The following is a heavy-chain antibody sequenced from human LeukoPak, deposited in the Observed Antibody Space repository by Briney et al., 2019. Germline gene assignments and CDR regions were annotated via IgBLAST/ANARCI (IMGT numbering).Heavy chain of an antibody. CDR1: GFTVSSNY. CDR3: ARGTRTTVTRPFDP. J-gene: IGHJ5*02. V-gene: IGHV4-34*01. Sequence: GSLRLSCAASGFTVSSNYMSWIRQPPGKGLEWIGEINHSGSTNYNPSLKSRVTISVDTSKNQFSLKLSSVTAADTAVYYCARGTRTTVTRPFDPWGQGTLVTVSS. CDR2: INHSGST. D-gene: IGHD4-17*01.